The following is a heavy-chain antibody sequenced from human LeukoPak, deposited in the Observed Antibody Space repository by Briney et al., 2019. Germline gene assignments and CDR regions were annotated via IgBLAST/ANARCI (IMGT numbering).Heavy chain of an antibody. V-gene: IGHV4-34*01. D-gene: IGHD1-26*01. J-gene: IGHJ4*02. CDR2: INHSGNI. Sequence: KSSETLSLTCAVYGGSFSVYYWSWIRQPPGKGLKWIGEINHSGNINYNPSLKSRVTISIDTSKNQFSLKLSSVTAADTAVYYCARDEVGAAHWGQGTLVTVSS. CDR3: ARDEVGAAH. CDR1: GGSFSVYY.